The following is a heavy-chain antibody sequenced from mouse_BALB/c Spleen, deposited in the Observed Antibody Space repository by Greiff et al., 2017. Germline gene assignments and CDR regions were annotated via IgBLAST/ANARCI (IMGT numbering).Heavy chain of an antibody. CDR1: GFTFSSFG. V-gene: IGHV5-17*02. D-gene: IGHD2-2*01. CDR2: ISSGSSTI. Sequence: EVQVVESGGGLVQPGGSRKLSCAASGFTFSSFGMHWVRQAPEKGLEWVAYISSGSSTIYYADTVKGRFTISRDNPKNTLFLQMTSLRSEDTAMYYCARRDRNGYDGFAYWGQGTLVTVSA. CDR3: ARRDRNGYDGFAY. J-gene: IGHJ3*01.